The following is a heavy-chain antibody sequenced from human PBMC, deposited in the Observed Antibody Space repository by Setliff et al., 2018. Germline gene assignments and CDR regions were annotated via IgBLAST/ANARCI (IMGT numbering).Heavy chain of an antibody. Sequence: ETLSLTCTVSGGSISSYYWSWIRQPPGKRLEWIGYIYYSGSTNYNPSLESRVTISVDTSKNQFSLRLNSATAADTAVYFCARHRRPDYGDFISWYFDLWGRGTLVTVSS. D-gene: IGHD4-17*01. CDR2: IYYSGST. V-gene: IGHV4-59*01. J-gene: IGHJ2*01. CDR3: ARHRRPDYGDFISWYFDL. CDR1: GGSISSYY.